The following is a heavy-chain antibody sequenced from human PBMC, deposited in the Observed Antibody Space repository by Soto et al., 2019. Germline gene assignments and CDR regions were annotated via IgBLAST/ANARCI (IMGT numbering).Heavy chain of an antibody. J-gene: IGHJ6*02. CDR3: ARDGYCSGGSCPPYYGMDV. Sequence: QVQLVQSGAEVKKPGSSVKVSCKASGGTFSSYAISWVRQAPGQGLEWMGGIIPIFGTANYAQKFQGRVMITADKSTSTAYMELSSLRSEDTAVYYCARDGYCSGGSCPPYYGMDVWGQGTTVTVSS. V-gene: IGHV1-69*06. D-gene: IGHD2-15*01. CDR1: GGTFSSYA. CDR2: IIPIFGTA.